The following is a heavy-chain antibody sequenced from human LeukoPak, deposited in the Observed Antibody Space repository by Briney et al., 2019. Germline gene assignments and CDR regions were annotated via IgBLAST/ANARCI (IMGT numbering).Heavy chain of an antibody. Sequence: GRSLRLSCAASGFTFDDYAMHWVRQAPGKGLEWVSGISWNSGSIGYADSVKGRFTISRDNAKNSLYLQMNSLRAEDTAIYYCARLDEAFDNWGQGTLVTVSS. CDR3: ARLDEAFDN. CDR1: GFTFDDYA. V-gene: IGHV3-9*01. CDR2: ISWNSGSI. D-gene: IGHD3-16*01. J-gene: IGHJ4*02.